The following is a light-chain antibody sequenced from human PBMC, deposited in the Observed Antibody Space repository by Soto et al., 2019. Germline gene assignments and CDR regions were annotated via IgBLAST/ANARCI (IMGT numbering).Light chain of an antibody. V-gene: IGKV1-33*01. CDR1: YYIKWY. CDR3: QQYENVPLT. Sequence: DIQMTQSPSSLSAAVGCRVTITCQASYYIKWYLNWYQQKPGKAPKLLIYDSSNVETGVPSRFSGSGSGTDFTFTITNLQPEDIAIYYCQQYENVPLTFGGGTRLEIK. CDR2: DSS. J-gene: IGKJ5*01.